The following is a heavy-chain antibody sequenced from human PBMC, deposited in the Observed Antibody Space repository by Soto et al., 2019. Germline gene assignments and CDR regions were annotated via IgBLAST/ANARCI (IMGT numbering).Heavy chain of an antibody. Sequence: SVKVSCKASGGTFSSYAISWVRQAPVQGLEWMGWIIPIFGTANYAQKFQGRVTITADESTSTAYMELRSLRSEDTAVYYCARVYDFWSGSSPGGWFDPWGQGTLVTVSS. CDR1: GGTFSSYA. J-gene: IGHJ5*02. CDR3: ARVYDFWSGSSPGGWFDP. CDR2: IIPIFGTA. D-gene: IGHD3-3*01. V-gene: IGHV1-69*13.